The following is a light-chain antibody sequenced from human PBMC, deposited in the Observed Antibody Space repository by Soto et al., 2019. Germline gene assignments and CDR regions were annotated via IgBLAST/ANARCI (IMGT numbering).Light chain of an antibody. CDR2: LAS. CDR3: QQYNNWPPTT. J-gene: IGKJ5*01. Sequence: IMITQPPSTLSVSPEERATLSCRASQSVSNNLAWYRQKPGQAPRLLIYLASTRATGIPARFSGSGSGTEFTLTISSLQSEDFAIYYCQQYNNWPPTTFGQGTRLEIK. CDR1: QSVSNN. V-gene: IGKV3D-15*01.